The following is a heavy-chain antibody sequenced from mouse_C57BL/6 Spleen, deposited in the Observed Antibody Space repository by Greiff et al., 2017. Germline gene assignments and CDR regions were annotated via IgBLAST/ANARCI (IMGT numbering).Heavy chain of an antibody. CDR2: IDPSDSYT. CDR3: ARIRGYYGNYDY. Sequence: VQLQQPGAELVKPGASVKLSCKASGYTFTSYWMQWVKQRPGQGLEWIGEIDPSDSYTNYNQKFKGKATLTVDTSSSTAYMQLSSLTSEDSAVYYCARIRGYYGNYDYWGQGTTLTVSS. CDR1: GYTFTSYW. J-gene: IGHJ2*01. V-gene: IGHV1-50*01. D-gene: IGHD2-1*01.